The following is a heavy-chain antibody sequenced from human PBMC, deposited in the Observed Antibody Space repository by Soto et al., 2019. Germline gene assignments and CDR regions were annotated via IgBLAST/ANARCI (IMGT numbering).Heavy chain of an antibody. D-gene: IGHD4-17*01. Sequence: QVQLVESGGGLVKPGGSLRLSCAASGFIFSDYYMSWIRQAPGKGLEGVAYISISSSGSTTYYADSVRGRFTISRDNAEKSLYLQMHSLRSEDTAVYFCARDTLPTDFGLGWDVWGQGTTVTVSS. J-gene: IGHJ6*02. CDR1: GFIFSDYY. V-gene: IGHV3-11*01. CDR3: ARDTLPTDFGLGWDV. CDR2: ISISSSGSTT.